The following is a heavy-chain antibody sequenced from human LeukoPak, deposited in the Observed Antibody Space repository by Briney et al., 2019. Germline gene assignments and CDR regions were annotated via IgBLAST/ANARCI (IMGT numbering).Heavy chain of an antibody. J-gene: IGHJ4*02. Sequence: PGRSLRLSCAASGFTFSSYGMHWVRQAPGKGLEWVAVIPYDGSNKYYAGSVKGRFTISRDNSKNTLYLQMNGLRAEDTAVYYCAKDRNAVTTRIPDYWGQGTLVTVSS. D-gene: IGHD4-17*01. V-gene: IGHV3-30*18. CDR2: IPYDGSNK. CDR3: AKDRNAVTTRIPDY. CDR1: GFTFSSYG.